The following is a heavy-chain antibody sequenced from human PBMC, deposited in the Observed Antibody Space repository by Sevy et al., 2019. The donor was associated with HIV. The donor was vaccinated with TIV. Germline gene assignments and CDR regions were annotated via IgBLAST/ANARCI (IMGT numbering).Heavy chain of an antibody. D-gene: IGHD3-22*01. CDR2: IYPGDSDT. CDR3: ARSTYYYDSSGLDFDY. V-gene: IGHV5-51*01. CDR1: GYSFTSYW. J-gene: IGHJ4*02. Sequence: GESLKISCKGSGYSFTSYWIGWVRQMPGKGLEWKGIIYPGDSDTRYSPSSQGQVTISADKSISTAYLQWSSLKASDTAMYYCARSTYYYDSSGLDFDYWGQGTLVTVSS.